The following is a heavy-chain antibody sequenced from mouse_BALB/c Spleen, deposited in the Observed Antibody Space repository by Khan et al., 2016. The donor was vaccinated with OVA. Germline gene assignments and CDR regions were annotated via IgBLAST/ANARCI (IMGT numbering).Heavy chain of an antibody. Sequence: EVELVESGGDLVKPGGSLKLSCAASGFTFSTFGMSWVRQTPYKRLEWVATISTGGSYTYYPDIVKGRFIISRDNAKNTLDLQMSSLKSEDTAMYYCTRLAYYYDSEGFAYWGQGTLVTVSA. V-gene: IGHV5-6*01. CDR3: TRLAYYYDSEGFAY. D-gene: IGHD1-1*01. J-gene: IGHJ3*01. CDR2: ISTGGSYT. CDR1: GFTFSTFG.